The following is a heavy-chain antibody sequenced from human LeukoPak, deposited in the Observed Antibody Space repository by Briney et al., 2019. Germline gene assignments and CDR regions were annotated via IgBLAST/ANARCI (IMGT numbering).Heavy chain of an antibody. CDR3: ARARYTSGWETLDY. CDR1: GFTFTNNW. D-gene: IGHD6-19*01. V-gene: IGHV3-7*02. Sequence: PGGSLRLSCTAAGFTFTNNWMFWVRQAPGKGPEWLANINQDGSAADSVDSVKGRFTISRDNAKNSLYLQMNSLRAEDTAVYYCARARYTSGWETLDYWGQGTLVTVSS. J-gene: IGHJ4*02. CDR2: INQDGSAA.